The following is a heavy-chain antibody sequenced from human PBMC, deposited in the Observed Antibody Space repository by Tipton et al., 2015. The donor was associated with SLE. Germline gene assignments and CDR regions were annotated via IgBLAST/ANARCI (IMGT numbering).Heavy chain of an antibody. Sequence: SLRLSCSASAFDFSKYTMHWVRQAPGKGLEYISSISPSGGSTYHADSVKGRFTISRDNSKNTLFLQMSSLRPEDTAVYYCVKGRYTILSWFDFWGQGTLLTVSS. CDR1: AFDFSKYT. CDR2: ISPSGGST. V-gene: IGHV3-64D*06. J-gene: IGHJ4*02. CDR3: VKGRYTILSWFDF. D-gene: IGHD3-16*02.